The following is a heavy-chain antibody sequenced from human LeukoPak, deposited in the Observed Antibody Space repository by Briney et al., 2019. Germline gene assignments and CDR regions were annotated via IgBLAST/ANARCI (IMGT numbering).Heavy chain of an antibody. CDR1: GGSISSYY. V-gene: IGHV4-4*07. CDR2: IYTSGST. CDR3: TRPYYYDSSGSPDY. J-gene: IGHJ4*02. D-gene: IGHD3-22*01. Sequence: SETLSLTCTVSGGSISSYYWSWIRQPAGKGLEWMGRIYTSGSTNYNPSLKSRVTISVDTSKNQFSLKLSSVTAADTAVYYCTRPYYYDSSGSPDYWGQGTLVTVSS.